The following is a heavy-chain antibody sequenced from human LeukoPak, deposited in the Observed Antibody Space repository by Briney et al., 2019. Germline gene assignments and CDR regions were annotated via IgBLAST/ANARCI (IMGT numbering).Heavy chain of an antibody. Sequence: AASVKVSCKASGGTFSSYAISWVRQAPGQGLEWMEGIIPIFGTANYAQKFQGRVTITADESTSTAYMELSSLRSEDTAVYYCAVSFPYDILTGYYDYYYYYMDVWGKGTTVTVSS. J-gene: IGHJ6*03. V-gene: IGHV1-69*13. CDR3: AVSFPYDILTGYYDYYYYYMDV. CDR1: GGTFSSYA. D-gene: IGHD3-9*01. CDR2: IIPIFGTA.